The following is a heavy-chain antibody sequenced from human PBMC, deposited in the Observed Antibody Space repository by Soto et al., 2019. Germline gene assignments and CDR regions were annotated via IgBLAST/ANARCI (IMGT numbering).Heavy chain of an antibody. Sequence: GGSLRLSCAASGFTFSSYSMNWVRQAPGKGLEWVSYISSSSSTIYYADSVKGRFTISRDNAKNSLYLQMNSLRDEDTAVYYCARDSNYDSSGYAYYYYYGMDVWGQGTTVTVSS. CDR2: ISSSSSTI. CDR3: ARDSNYDSSGYAYYYYYGMDV. J-gene: IGHJ6*02. D-gene: IGHD3-22*01. V-gene: IGHV3-48*02. CDR1: GFTFSSYS.